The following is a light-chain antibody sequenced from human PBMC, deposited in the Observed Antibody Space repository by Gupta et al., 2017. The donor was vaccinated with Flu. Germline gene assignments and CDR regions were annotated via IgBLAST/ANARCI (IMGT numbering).Light chain of an antibody. CDR1: NIGSQN. V-gene: IGLV3-9*01. CDR2: RDS. J-gene: IGLJ2*01. Sequence: SYELTQPVSVSVALGRTASITCGGNNIGSQNVHWYHQKVGQAPVLVIYRDSNRTSAIPARFSASSTGNTATIPILSAQVGDEADDYCQVWDSSRSFIFGGGTKLTVL. CDR3: QVWDSSRSFI.